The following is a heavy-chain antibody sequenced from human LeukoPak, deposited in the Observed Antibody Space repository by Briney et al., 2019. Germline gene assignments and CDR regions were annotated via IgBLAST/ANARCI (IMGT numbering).Heavy chain of an antibody. Sequence: PGGSLRLSCAASGFTFSSYEMNWVRQAPGKGLEWVSYISSSGSTIYYADSVKGRFTISRDNAKNSLYLQMNSLRAEDTAVYYCARAYSSGWGSYDAFDIWGQGAMVTVSS. D-gene: IGHD6-19*01. J-gene: IGHJ3*02. CDR3: ARAYSSGWGSYDAFDI. CDR1: GFTFSSYE. CDR2: ISSSGSTI. V-gene: IGHV3-48*03.